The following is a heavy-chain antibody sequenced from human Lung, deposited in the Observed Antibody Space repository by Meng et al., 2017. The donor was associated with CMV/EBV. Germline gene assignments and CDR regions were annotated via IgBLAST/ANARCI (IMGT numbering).Heavy chain of an antibody. Sequence: SCTASGFTFSSYEMNWVRQAPGKGLEWVSYISSSGSTVSYGDSVKGRFTISRDNAKNSLYLQMNSLRAEDTAVYYCARDRPTHLIYCSNDNCYSNAMDVXGQGTTVTVSS. CDR1: GFTFSSYE. V-gene: IGHV3-48*03. J-gene: IGHJ6*02. CDR3: ARDRPTHLIYCSNDNCYSNAMDV. D-gene: IGHD2-2*01. CDR2: ISSSGSTV.